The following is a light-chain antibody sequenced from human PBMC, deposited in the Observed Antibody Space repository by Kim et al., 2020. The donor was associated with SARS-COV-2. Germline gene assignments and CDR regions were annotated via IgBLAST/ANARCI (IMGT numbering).Light chain of an antibody. CDR1: SLRSYY. Sequence: SSYLTQDSSVSVALGQTVRITCQGDSLRSYYASWYQQKPGQAPVLVIYGKNNRPSGIPDRFSGSSSGNTASLTITGAQAEDEADYYCNSRDSSGNHLVFG. CDR3: NSRDSSGNHLV. CDR2: GKN. J-gene: IGLJ3*02. V-gene: IGLV3-19*01.